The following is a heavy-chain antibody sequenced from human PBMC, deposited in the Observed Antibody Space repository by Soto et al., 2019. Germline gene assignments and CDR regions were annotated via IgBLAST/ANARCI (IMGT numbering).Heavy chain of an antibody. Sequence: DSVRVSCKTSGGTVSGYAISWVRQAPGQGLEWMGGINPSGGYTTYAQRFLGRVTMTSDTSTSTVHMELGSLTSEDTAVYYCARGGGIGVVAAPSDLRGKGTLVTVSS. CDR3: ARGGGIGVVAAPSDL. CDR1: GGTVSGYA. D-gene: IGHD2-15*01. V-gene: IGHV1-8*02. J-gene: IGHJ5*02. CDR2: INPSGGYT.